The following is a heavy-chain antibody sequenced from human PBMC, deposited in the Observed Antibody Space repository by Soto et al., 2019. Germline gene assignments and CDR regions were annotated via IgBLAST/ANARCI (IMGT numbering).Heavy chain of an antibody. CDR1: GGSISSSSYY. V-gene: IGHV4-39*02. J-gene: IGHJ3*02. CDR2: IYYSGST. CDR3: AKDLEVYCSSSSCYGDAFDM. Sequence: PSETLSLTCTVPGGSISSSSYYWGWIRQPPGKGLKWIGSIYYSGSTYYNPSLKSRVTISVDTSKNQFSLKLSSVTAADTAVYYCAKDLEVYCSSSSCYGDAFDMWGQGTMVT. D-gene: IGHD2-2*01.